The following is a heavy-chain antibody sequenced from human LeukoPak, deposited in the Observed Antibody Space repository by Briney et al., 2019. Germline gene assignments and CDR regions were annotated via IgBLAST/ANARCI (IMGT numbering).Heavy chain of an antibody. V-gene: IGHV1-69*01. Sequence: SVKVSCKASGGTFSSYAISWVRQAPGQGLEWMGGIIPIFGTANYAQKFQGRVTITAVESTSTVYMELSSLRSEDTAVYYCATRDPRNSGDYWGQGTLVTVSS. CDR2: IIPIFGTA. CDR3: ATRDPRNSGDY. J-gene: IGHJ4*02. D-gene: IGHD4-23*01. CDR1: GGTFSSYA.